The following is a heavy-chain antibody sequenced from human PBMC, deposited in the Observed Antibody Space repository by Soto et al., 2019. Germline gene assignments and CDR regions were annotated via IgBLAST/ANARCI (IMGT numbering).Heavy chain of an antibody. D-gene: IGHD3-10*01. CDR3: ARAYGSGSYYNVGIDY. CDR1: GGSFSGYY. V-gene: IGHV4-34*01. Sequence: QVQLQQWGAGLLKPSETLSLTCAVYGGSFSGYYWSWIRQPPGKGLEWIGEINHSGSTNYNPSLMSRVTISVDSSKNQFSLKLSSVTAADTAVYYCARAYGSGSYYNVGIDYWGQGTLVTVSS. J-gene: IGHJ4*02. CDR2: INHSGST.